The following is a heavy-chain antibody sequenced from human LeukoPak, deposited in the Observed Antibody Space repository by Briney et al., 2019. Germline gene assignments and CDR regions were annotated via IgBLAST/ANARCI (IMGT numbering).Heavy chain of an antibody. CDR1: GYTFTSFS. CDR2: INTNTARP. V-gene: IGHV7-4-1*02. Sequence: ASVKVSCKASGYTFTSFSMNWVRQAPGQGLEWVGSINTNTARPTYAQDFTGRFVFSLDVSVNTAYLQISDLGPEDTALYYCAREYSYRSLDYFDYWGQGTLVTVSS. J-gene: IGHJ4*02. CDR3: AREYSYRSLDYFDY. D-gene: IGHD2/OR15-2a*01.